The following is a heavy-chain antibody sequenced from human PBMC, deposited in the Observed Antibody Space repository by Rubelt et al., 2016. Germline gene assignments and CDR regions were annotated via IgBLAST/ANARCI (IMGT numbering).Heavy chain of an antibody. V-gene: IGHV4-59*01. CDR3: AKCSYYDSSGYRRTGAFDI. D-gene: IGHD3-22*01. Sequence: GSTNYNPSLKSRVTISVDTSKNQFSLKLSSVTAADTAVYYCAKCSYYDSSGYRRTGAFDIWGQGTMVTVSS. CDR2: GST. J-gene: IGHJ3*02.